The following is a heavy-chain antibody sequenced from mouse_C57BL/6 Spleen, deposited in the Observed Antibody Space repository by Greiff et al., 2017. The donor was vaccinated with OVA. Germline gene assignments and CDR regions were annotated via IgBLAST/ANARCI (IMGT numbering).Heavy chain of an antibody. V-gene: IGHV1-55*01. CDR1: GYTFTSYW. J-gene: IGHJ2*01. CDR3: ARDGNYVGY. D-gene: IGHD1-1*01. Sequence: QVHVKQPGAELVKPGAPVKMSCKASGYTFTSYWITWVKQRPGQGLEWIGDIYPGSGSTNYNEKFKSKATLTVDTSSSTAYMQLSSLTSEDSAVYYCARDGNYVGYWGQGTTLTVSS. CDR2: IYPGSGST.